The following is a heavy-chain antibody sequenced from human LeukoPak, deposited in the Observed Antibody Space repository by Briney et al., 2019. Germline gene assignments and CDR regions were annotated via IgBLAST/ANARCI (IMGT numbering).Heavy chain of an antibody. V-gene: IGHV1-69*05. J-gene: IGHJ3*02. CDR2: TMPLFGTA. CDR3: ARDWGYCSSTSCLDAFDI. Sequence: VASVKVSCKTSGGTFNNSAISWVRQAPGQGLEWLGGTMPLFGTAGYAQKFQGRVTITKDESTRTVYLELTSLTSDDTAVYYCARDWGYCSSTSCLDAFDIWGQGTMVTVSS. D-gene: IGHD2-2*01. CDR1: GGTFNNSA.